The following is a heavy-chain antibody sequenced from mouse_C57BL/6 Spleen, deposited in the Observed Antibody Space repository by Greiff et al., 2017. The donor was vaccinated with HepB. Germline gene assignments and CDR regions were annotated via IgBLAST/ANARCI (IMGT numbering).Heavy chain of an antibody. CDR3: ARPRDYGSQFAY. D-gene: IGHD1-1*01. CDR2: ISGGGGNT. CDR1: GFTFSSYT. J-gene: IGHJ3*01. Sequence: EVKLVESGGGLVKPGGSLKLSCAASGFTFSSYTMSWVRQTPEKRLEWVATISGGGGNTYYPDSVKGRFTISRDNAKNTLYLQMSSLRSEDTALYYCARPRDYGSQFAYWGQGTLVTVSA. V-gene: IGHV5-9*01.